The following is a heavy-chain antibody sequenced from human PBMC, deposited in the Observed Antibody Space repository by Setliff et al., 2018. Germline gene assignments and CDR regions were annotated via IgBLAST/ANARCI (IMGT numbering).Heavy chain of an antibody. D-gene: IGHD3-3*01. CDR2: IYHGGDT. J-gene: IGHJ6*03. Sequence: SETLSLTCTVSGGSINSGVYYWGWIRQPPGKGLEWIGRIYHGGDTYYNASLKSRLTISVDTSKNQFSLKLTSVTASDTAMYYCARLSGFLYMDVWGKGTTVTVSS. V-gene: IGHV4-39*01. CDR3: ARLSGFLYMDV. CDR1: GGSINSGVYY.